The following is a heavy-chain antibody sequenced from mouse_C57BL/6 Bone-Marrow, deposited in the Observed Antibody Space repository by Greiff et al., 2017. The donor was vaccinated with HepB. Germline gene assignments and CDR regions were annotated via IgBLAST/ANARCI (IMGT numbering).Heavy chain of an antibody. V-gene: IGHV1-19*01. J-gene: IGHJ4*01. CDR1: GYTFTDYY. CDR2: INPYNGGT. Sequence: EVKLMESGPVLVKPGASVKMSCKASGYTFTDYYMNWVKQSHGKSLEWIGVINPYNGGTSYNQKFKGKATLTVDKSSSTAYMELNSLTSEDSAVYYCATLIWNYAMDYWGQGTSVTVSS. CDR3: ATLIWNYAMDY. D-gene: IGHD1-1*02.